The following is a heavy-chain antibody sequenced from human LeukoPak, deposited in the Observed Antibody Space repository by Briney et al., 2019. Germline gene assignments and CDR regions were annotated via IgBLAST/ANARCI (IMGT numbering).Heavy chain of an antibody. CDR1: GFTVSSNY. D-gene: IGHD3-10*01. J-gene: IGHJ3*02. CDR3: ASLYGLGGGTFDI. Sequence: GGSLRLSCAASGFTVSSNYMSWVRQAPGRGLEWVSVIYSGGSTYSADSVKGRFTISRDKSKNTLYLQMNSLRAEDTAVYYCASLYGLGGGTFDIWGQGTMVTVSS. CDR2: IYSGGST. V-gene: IGHV3-66*01.